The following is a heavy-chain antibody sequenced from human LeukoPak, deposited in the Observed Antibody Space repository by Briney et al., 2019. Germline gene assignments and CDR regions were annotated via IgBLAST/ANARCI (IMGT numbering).Heavy chain of an antibody. D-gene: IGHD3-9*01. Sequence: PGGSLRLSCAASGFTFSSYSMNWVRQAPGKGLEWVSAISGSGGSTYYADSVKGRFTISRDNSKNTLYLQMNSLRAEDTAVYYCAKDDAILTGQNFDDWGQATLVSASS. CDR2: ISGSGGST. CDR1: GFTFSSYS. V-gene: IGHV3-23*01. J-gene: IGHJ4*02. CDR3: AKDDAILTGQNFDD.